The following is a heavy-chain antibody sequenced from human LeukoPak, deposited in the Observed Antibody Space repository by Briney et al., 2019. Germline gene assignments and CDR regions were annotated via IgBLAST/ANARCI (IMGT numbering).Heavy chain of an antibody. CDR1: GGSISSSNW. CDR2: IFHDGTT. D-gene: IGHD3-22*01. J-gene: IGHJ1*01. V-gene: IGHV4-4*02. Sequence: SETLSLTCAISGGSISSSNWWSWVRQPPGKGLEGIGDIFHDGTTNFNPSLKSRLTISTDKSKNQFSLKLSSVTAADTAVYYCARLGLYDSSGYYYVWGQGPLVTVSS. CDR3: ARLGLYDSSGYYYV.